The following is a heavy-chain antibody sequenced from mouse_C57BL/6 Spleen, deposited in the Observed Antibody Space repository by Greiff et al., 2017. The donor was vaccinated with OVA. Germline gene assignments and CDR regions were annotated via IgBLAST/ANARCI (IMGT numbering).Heavy chain of an antibody. CDR3: TYSNYDFDY. CDR1: GFNIKDYY. CDR2: IDPEDGDT. J-gene: IGHJ2*01. D-gene: IGHD2-5*01. V-gene: IGHV14-1*01. Sequence: VHVKQSGAELVRPGASVKLSCTASGFNIKDYYMHWVKQRPEQGLEWIGRIDPEDGDTEYAPKFQVKATMTADTSSNTAYLQLSSLTSEDTAVYYCTYSNYDFDYWGQGTTLTVSS.